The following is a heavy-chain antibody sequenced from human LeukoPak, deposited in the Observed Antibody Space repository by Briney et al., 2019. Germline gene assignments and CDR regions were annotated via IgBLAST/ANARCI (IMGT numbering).Heavy chain of an antibody. V-gene: IGHV4-59*01. CDR1: GGSFSGYY. D-gene: IGHD4-17*01. CDR3: ARDPADYGDYQYYGMDV. J-gene: IGHJ6*02. CDR2: IYYSGST. Sequence: PSETLSLTCAVYGGSFSGYYWSWIRQPPGKGLEWIGYIYYSGSTNYNPSLKSRVTISVDTSKNQFSLKLSSVTAADTAVYYCARDPADYGDYQYYGMDVWGQGTTVTVSS.